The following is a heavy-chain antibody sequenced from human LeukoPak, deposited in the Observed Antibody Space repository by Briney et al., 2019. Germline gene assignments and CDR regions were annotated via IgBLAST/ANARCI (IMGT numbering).Heavy chain of an antibody. CDR1: GGSFSTYY. CDR2: INHRAST. D-gene: IGHD3-3*01. J-gene: IGHJ3*02. Sequence: PSETLSLTCAVYGGSFSTYYWTWIRQPPGKGLEWIGEINHRASTNYHPSLKSRVTISVDTSKNQFSLKLSSVTAADTAVYYCARGLEYDFWSGNYSDGFDIWGQGTMVTVSS. CDR3: ARGLEYDFWSGNYSDGFDI. V-gene: IGHV4-34*01.